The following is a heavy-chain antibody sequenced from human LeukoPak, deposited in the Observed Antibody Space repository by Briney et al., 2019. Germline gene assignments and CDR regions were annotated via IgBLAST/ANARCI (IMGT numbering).Heavy chain of an antibody. D-gene: IGHD3-10*01. CDR3: ARSFYGSGSETLDY. CDR2: IYSSGST. Sequence: SETLSLTCTVSGGSINNYYWSWIRQPAGKGLEWIGRIYSSGSTNYNPSLKSRLTMSLDTSKKQFSMELNSVAAADTAVYYCARSFYGSGSETLDYWGQGILVTVSS. J-gene: IGHJ4*02. V-gene: IGHV4-4*07. CDR1: GGSINNYY.